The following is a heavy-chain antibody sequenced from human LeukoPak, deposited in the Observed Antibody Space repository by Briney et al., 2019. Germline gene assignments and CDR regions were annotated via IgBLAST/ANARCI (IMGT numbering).Heavy chain of an antibody. D-gene: IGHD3-9*01. CDR3: ARDFDSTVWFDP. Sequence: GGSLRLSCAASGFTFSNYGMHWVRQAPGKGLEWVAVISYDGKNKYYADSVKGRFTISRDNSKNTVYLQMNSLRAEDTAVYYCARDFDSTVWFDPWGQGTLVTVSS. J-gene: IGHJ5*02. CDR2: ISYDGKNK. CDR1: GFTFSNYG. V-gene: IGHV3-30*03.